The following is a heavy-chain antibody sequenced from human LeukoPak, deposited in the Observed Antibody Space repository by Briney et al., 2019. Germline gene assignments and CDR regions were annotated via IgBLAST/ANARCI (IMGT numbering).Heavy chain of an antibody. CDR3: VRDVHYVFDY. CDR1: GLTVSSYS. CDR2: ISSSSSTI. J-gene: IGHJ4*02. D-gene: IGHD4-17*01. V-gene: IGHV3-48*02. Sequence: GGSLRLSCVASGLTVSSYSMNWVRQAPGKGLEWVSYISSSSSTIYYADSVKGRFTISRDNAKNSLDLQMNSLRDEDTAIYYCVRDVHYVFDYWGPGTLVTVSS.